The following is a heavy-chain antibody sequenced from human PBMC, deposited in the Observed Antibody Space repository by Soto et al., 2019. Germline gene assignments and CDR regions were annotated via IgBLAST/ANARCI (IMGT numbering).Heavy chain of an antibody. V-gene: IGHV4-39*01. CDR3: ARQGTSYYDSSGYYYHYYYGMDV. D-gene: IGHD3-22*01. CDR1: GGSISSSSYY. CDR2: IYYSGST. J-gene: IGHJ6*02. Sequence: QLQLQESGPGLVKPSETLSLTCTVSGGSISSSSYYWGWIRQPPGKGLEWIGSIYYSGSTYYNPSLKSRVTISVDTSKNKFSLKLSSVTAADTAVYYCARQGTSYYDSSGYYYHYYYGMDVWGQGTTVTVSS.